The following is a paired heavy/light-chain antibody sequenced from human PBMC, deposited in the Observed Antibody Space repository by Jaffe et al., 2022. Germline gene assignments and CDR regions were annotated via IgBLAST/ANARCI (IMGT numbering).Light chain of an antibody. CDR2: DVS. V-gene: IGLV2-11*01. CDR3: CSYAGSSYV. Sequence: QSALTQPRSVSGSPGQSVTISCTGTSSDVGGYNYVSWYQQHPGKAPKLMIYDVSKRPSGVPDRFSGSKSGNTASLTISGLQAEDEADYYCCSYAGSSYVFGTGTKVTVL. J-gene: IGLJ1*01. CDR1: SSDVGGYNY.
Heavy chain of an antibody. V-gene: IGHV3-66*02. CDR2: IYSGGST. J-gene: IGHJ4*02. Sequence: EVQLVESGGGLVQPGGSLRLSCAASGFTVSSNYMSWVRQAPGKGLEWVSVIYSGGSTYYADSVKGRFTISRDNSKNTLYLQMNSLRAEDTAVYYCARDLGSYSGLGDYWGQGTLVTVSS. D-gene: IGHD1-26*01. CDR1: GFTVSSNY. CDR3: ARDLGSYSGLGDY.